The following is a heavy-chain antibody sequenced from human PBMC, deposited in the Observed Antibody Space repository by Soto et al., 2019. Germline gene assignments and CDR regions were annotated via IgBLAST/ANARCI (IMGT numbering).Heavy chain of an antibody. CDR1: GGSISSGGYY. CDR2: IYYSGST. CDR3: ARERATVTSHHFDY. V-gene: IGHV4-31*03. Sequence: QVQLQESGPGLVKPSQTLSLTCTVSGGSISSGGYYWSWIRQHPGKGLEWIGYIYYSGSTYYNPSLKSRVTISVDTSKNQFSLKLSAVTAADTAVYYCARERATVTSHHFDYWGQGTLVTVSS. J-gene: IGHJ4*02. D-gene: IGHD4-17*01.